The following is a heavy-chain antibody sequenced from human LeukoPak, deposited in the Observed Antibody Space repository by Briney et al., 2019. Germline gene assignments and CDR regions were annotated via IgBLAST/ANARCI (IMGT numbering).Heavy chain of an antibody. D-gene: IGHD2-2*01. CDR1: GFTFSDYY. CDR3: ATQRIVVVPAAYDY. CDR2: ISSSGSTI. Sequence: PGGSLRLSCAASGFTFSDYYMSWIRQAPGKGLEWVSYISSSGSTIYYADSVKGRFTISRDNAKNSLYLQMNSLRAEDTAVYYCATQRIVVVPAAYDYWGQGTLVTVSS. J-gene: IGHJ4*02. V-gene: IGHV3-11*04.